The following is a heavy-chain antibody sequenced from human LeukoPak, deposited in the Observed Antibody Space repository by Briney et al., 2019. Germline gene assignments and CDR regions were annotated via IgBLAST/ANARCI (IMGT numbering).Heavy chain of an antibody. J-gene: IGHJ4*02. CDR3: AKDGLGYSYDY. V-gene: IGHV3-33*03. Sequence: PGGSLRLSCAASGFTFSSYGMHWVRQAPGKGLEWVAVIWYDGSNKYYADSVKGRFTISRDNSKNSLYLQMNSLRTEDTALYYCAKDGLGYSYDYWGQGTLVTVSS. D-gene: IGHD5-18*01. CDR2: IWYDGSNK. CDR1: GFTFSSYG.